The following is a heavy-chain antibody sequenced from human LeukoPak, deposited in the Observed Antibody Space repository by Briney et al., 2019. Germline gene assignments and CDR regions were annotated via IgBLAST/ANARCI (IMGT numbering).Heavy chain of an antibody. D-gene: IGHD2-2*01. CDR2: IHADSGNT. CDR1: GYTFTTCA. CDR3: ARRTDIVVVPAAIRGYYYYYYGMDV. V-gene: IGHV1-3*01. Sequence: EASVKVSCKTSGYTFTTCAVHWVRQAPGQRLEWMGWIHADSGNTKYSQKLQGRVAIARDTSASTIYMELTSLRIEDTAVYYCARRTDIVVVPAAIRGYYYYYYGMDVWGQGTTVTVSS. J-gene: IGHJ6*02.